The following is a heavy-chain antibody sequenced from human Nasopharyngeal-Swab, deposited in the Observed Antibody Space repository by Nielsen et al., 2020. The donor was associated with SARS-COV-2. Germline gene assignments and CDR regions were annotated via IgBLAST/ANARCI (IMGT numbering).Heavy chain of an antibody. D-gene: IGHD1-26*01. CDR3: ARQYTGSYWDP. CDR1: GLTFTSYW. V-gene: IGHV3-74*01. Sequence: GVLKISCAASGLTFTSYWMHWVRRTPGKGLVWVSRIKSDGTITTYADSVKGRFTISRDNAESTLYLQMNSLRAEDTAVYYCARQYTGSYWDPWGRGTLVTVSS. J-gene: IGHJ2*01. CDR2: IKSDGTIT.